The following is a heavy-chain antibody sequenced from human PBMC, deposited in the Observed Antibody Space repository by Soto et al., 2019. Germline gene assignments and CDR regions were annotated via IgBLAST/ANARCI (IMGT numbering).Heavy chain of an antibody. CDR3: TRGGGLRYFDWLSPRD. V-gene: IGHV3-30*01. CDR1: GFTFSNYP. Sequence: HPGGSLRLSCAASGFTFSNYPMHWVRQAPGKGLECVAVISYDGKNKDYADSVRGRLTVSRDNSKNTLYLEMNSLRTEDTAIYYCTRGGGLRYFDWLSPRDWGPGTQVTVSS. CDR2: ISYDGKNK. D-gene: IGHD3-9*01. J-gene: IGHJ4*02.